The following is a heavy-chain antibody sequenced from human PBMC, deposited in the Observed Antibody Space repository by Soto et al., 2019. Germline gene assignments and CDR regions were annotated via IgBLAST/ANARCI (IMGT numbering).Heavy chain of an antibody. D-gene: IGHD3-9*01. J-gene: IGHJ6*02. CDR2: VKSKNDGGTT. Sequence: PGGSLRLSCAASGFTFSNAWINWVRQTPGRGLEWVGRVKSKNDGGTTDFAAPVKGRFTISRDNSKNTLYLQMNSLRAEDTAVYYCARSLIRYFDWSPYYYYGMDVWGQGTTVTVSS. V-gene: IGHV3-15*07. CDR1: GFTFSNAW. CDR3: ARSLIRYFDWSPYYYYGMDV.